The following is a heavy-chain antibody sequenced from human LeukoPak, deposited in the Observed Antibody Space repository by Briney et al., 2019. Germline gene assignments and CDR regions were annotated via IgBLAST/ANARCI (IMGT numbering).Heavy chain of an antibody. CDR2: IKHDGSAE. CDR1: GFTFSSYS. D-gene: IGHD5-18*01. J-gene: IGHJ4*02. CDR3: TRDRYGD. Sequence: GGSLRLSCAASGFTFSSYSMSWVRQAPGKGLEWLANIKHDGSAEFYVDSLKGRFTISRDNNKNTLYLQMNSLRVEDTAVYYCTRDRYGDWGQGTLVTVSS. V-gene: IGHV3-7*05.